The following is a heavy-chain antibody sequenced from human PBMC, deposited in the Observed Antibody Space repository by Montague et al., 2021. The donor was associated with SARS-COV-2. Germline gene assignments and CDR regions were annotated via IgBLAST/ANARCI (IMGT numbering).Heavy chain of an antibody. V-gene: IGHV4-34*01. J-gene: IGHJ6*03. D-gene: IGHD3-10*01. CDR2: IHHGGST. Sequence: KTLSLTCAVHGGSFSTYSWNWIRQPPGKGLEWIGEIHHGGSTNYNPSLKSRVTISADTSKNQFSLKLTSVAAADTAVCYCARLGDGVVPSPILGVGPYYSYYYMDVWGKGTTVTVSS. CDR3: ARLGDGVVPSPILGVGPYYSYYYMDV. CDR1: GGSFSTYS.